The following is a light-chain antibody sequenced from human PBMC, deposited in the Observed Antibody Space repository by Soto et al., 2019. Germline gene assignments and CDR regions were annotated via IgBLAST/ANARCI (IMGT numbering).Light chain of an antibody. CDR2: DAS. CDR1: QGISSA. J-gene: IGKJ5*01. Sequence: AIQLTQSPSSLSSSVGDRVTITCRASQGISSALAWYQQKPGKAPKLLIYDASSLESGVPSRFSGSGSETDFTLTISSLQPEDFATYYCQQFNSYPFPFGQGTRLQI. CDR3: QQFNSYPFP. V-gene: IGKV1-13*02.